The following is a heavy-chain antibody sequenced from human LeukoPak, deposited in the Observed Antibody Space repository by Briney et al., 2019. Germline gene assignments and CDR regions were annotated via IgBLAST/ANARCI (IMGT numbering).Heavy chain of an antibody. Sequence: GESLKISCKGSGYSFTNYWIGWVRQMPGKGLEWMGIIYPGDSDTRYSPSFQGQVTISVDKSISTAHLQWSSLKASDTARYYCDGRTTGTKWFDYWGQGTLVTVSS. J-gene: IGHJ4*02. D-gene: IGHD1-1*01. CDR3: DGRTTGTKWFDY. CDR1: GYSFTNYW. V-gene: IGHV5-51*01. CDR2: IYPGDSDT.